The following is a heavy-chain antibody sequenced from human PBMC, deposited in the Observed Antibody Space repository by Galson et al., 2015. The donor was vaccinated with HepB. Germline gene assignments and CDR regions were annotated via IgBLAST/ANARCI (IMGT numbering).Heavy chain of an antibody. CDR1: GFTFTDNA. J-gene: IGHJ4*02. V-gene: IGHV3-48*01. CDR3: AKDVGGKYGGFDY. D-gene: IGHD3-16*01. Sequence: SLRLSCAASGFTFTDNAVNWVRQAPGKGLEWVAYISRSSGNIYYADSVKGRFTISRDNDKNSLYLQMSSLRADDTAVYYCAKDVGGKYGGFDYWGQGTLLTVSS. CDR2: ISRSSGNI.